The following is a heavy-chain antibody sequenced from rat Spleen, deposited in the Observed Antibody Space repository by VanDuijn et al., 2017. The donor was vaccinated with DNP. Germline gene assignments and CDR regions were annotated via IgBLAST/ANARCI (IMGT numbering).Heavy chain of an antibody. V-gene: IGHV5-25*01. CDR2: IGSPAYAP. CDR1: GFTFSAYY. Sequence: EVQLVESGGGLVQPGRSLKLSCAASGFTFSAYYMAWVRQAPAKGLEWVAYIGSPAYAPYYTDSVKGRFAISRDNAKSTLYLQMNSLRSEDMATYYCARQGQLGFAYWGQGTLVTVSS. CDR3: ARQGQLGFAY. J-gene: IGHJ3*01. D-gene: IGHD1-10*01.